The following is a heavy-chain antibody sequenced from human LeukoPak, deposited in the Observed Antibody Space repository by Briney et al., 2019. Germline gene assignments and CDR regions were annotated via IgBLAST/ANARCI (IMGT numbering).Heavy chain of an antibody. CDR1: GFTFSSYA. D-gene: IGHD1-26*01. CDR2: ISGSGGST. V-gene: IGHV3-23*01. J-gene: IGHJ4*02. Sequence: PTGGSLRLSCAASGFTFSSYAMSWVRQAPGKGLEWVSAISGSGGSTYYADSVKVRFTISRDNSKNTLYLQMNSLRAEDTAVYYCAKRVNSGSYSFDYWGQGTLVTVSS. CDR3: AKRVNSGSYSFDY.